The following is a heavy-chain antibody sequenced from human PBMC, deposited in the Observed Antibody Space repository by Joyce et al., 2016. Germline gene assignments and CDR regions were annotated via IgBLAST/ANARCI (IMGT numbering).Heavy chain of an antibody. CDR3: AKVGVTLMRNAFDL. J-gene: IGHJ3*01. CDR2: INPRSGGA. D-gene: IGHD1-1*01. V-gene: IGHV1-2*06. Sequence: QVQPVQSGAEMKKPGASAKVSCKAFGYTFTAYYIHWVRQAPGQGLRWMGRINPRSGGANYAPKFGGRVTIARDTTTTAVTMELNTLTSSDAAVYYCAKVGVTLMRNAFDLWGQGTVISVSS. CDR1: GYTFTAYY.